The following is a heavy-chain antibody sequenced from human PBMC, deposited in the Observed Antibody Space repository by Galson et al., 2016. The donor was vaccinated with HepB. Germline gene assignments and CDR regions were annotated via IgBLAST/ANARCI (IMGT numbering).Heavy chain of an antibody. CDR2: ISYDGSNK. CDR1: GFAFNTFA. V-gene: IGHV3-30*04. J-gene: IGHJ4*02. D-gene: IGHD2/OR15-2a*01. Sequence: SLRLSCAASGFAFNTFALHWVRQAPGKGLEWVALISYDGSNKYYADSVKGRFTISRDNSKNTLSLQMNSLRTDDTAVYYCARDLSRGQGTLVIVSS. CDR3: ARDLS.